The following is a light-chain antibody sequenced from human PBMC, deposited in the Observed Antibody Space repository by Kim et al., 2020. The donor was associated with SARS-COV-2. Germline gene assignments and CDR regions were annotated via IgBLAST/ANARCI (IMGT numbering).Light chain of an antibody. CDR1: TGAVTSGHW. CDR2: DTT. V-gene: IGLV7-46*01. Sequence: PGGTVTLPCASSTGAVTSGHWPYWLQQKPGHAPTTLIYDTTNKPSWTPARFSGSLLGGKAALTLSGAQPEDEADYYCLLVCGGLPVFGGGTKLTVL. CDR3: LLVCGGLPV. J-gene: IGLJ3*02.